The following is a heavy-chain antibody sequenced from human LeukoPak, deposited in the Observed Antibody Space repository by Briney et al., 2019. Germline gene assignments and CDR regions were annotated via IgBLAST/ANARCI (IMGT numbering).Heavy chain of an antibody. Sequence: ASVKVSCKASGYTFSTFGISWVRQAPGQGLEWMGWTSDYSGNTNYAQDFQGRVTMTTDISANTAYMELRSLRSDDTAVYYCARDDFLIAAAGSYWSGTFDYWGQGTLVTVSS. CDR1: GYTFSTFG. D-gene: IGHD6-13*01. J-gene: IGHJ4*02. V-gene: IGHV1-18*01. CDR2: TSDYSGNT. CDR3: ARDDFLIAAAGSYWSGTFDY.